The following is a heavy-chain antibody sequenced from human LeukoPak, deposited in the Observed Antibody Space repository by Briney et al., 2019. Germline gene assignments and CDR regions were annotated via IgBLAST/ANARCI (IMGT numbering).Heavy chain of an antibody. Sequence: GGSLRLSCAVSGLTFNNYAMSWVRQAPGKGLEWVSAISGSGGSTYYADSVKGRFTISRDNSKNTLYLQMNSLRAEDTAVYYCAKDRGSGWGNRFYMDVWGKGTTVTVSS. CDR2: ISGSGGST. V-gene: IGHV3-23*01. J-gene: IGHJ6*03. D-gene: IGHD6-19*01. CDR3: AKDRGSGWGNRFYMDV. CDR1: GLTFNNYA.